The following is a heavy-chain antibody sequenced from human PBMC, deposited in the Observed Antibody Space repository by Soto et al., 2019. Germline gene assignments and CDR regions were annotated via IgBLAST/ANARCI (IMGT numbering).Heavy chain of an antibody. V-gene: IGHV1-3*01. CDR1: GYTFTAFA. CDR2: INVGNGDT. CDR3: VRVGGSGWTLNF. J-gene: IGHJ4*02. D-gene: IGHD2-15*01. Sequence: EASVKVSCKTSGYTFTAFAVHWVRQASGQRLEWMGWINVGNGDTKSSQNLQGRVTITRDTSASTVYMELSSLRSEDTAVYYCVRVGGSGWTLNFWGRGTRVPVS.